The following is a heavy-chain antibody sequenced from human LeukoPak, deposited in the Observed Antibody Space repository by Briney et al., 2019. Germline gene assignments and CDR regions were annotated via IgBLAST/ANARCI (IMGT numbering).Heavy chain of an antibody. Sequence: GESLKISCKGAGYSFTSYWIGWVRQMPGKGLGWMGIIYPGDSDTRYSPSFQGQVTISADKSISTAYLQWSSLKASDTAMYYCARSYGDGSSWHLVSDYWGQGTLVTVSS. V-gene: IGHV5-51*01. CDR2: IYPGDSDT. CDR1: GYSFTSYW. J-gene: IGHJ4*02. CDR3: ARSYGDGSSWHLVSDY. D-gene: IGHD6-13*01.